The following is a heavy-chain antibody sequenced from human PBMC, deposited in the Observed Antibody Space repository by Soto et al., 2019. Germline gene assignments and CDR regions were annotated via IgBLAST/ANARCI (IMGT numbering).Heavy chain of an antibody. CDR2: ISSSSSTI. J-gene: IGHJ2*01. CDR1: GFTFSSYI. Sequence: VQLVESGGGLVQPGGSLRLSCAASGFTFSSYIMNWVRQDPGKGLEWVSFISSSSSTIYYADSVKGRFTISRDNAKNSLYLQMNSLRAEDTAVYYCARYGDYSWYFDLWGRGTLVTVSS. CDR3: ARYGDYSWYFDL. V-gene: IGHV3-48*01. D-gene: IGHD4-17*01.